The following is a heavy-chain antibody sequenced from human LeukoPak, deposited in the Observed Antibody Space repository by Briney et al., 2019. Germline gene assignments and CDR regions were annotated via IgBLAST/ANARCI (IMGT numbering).Heavy chain of an antibody. CDR1: GFTVSSNY. J-gene: IGHJ4*02. CDR2: IYSGGST. Sequence: GGSLRLSCAASGFTVSSNYMSWVRQAPGKGLEWVSVIYSGGSTYYADSVKGRFTISRDNSKNTLYLQMNSLRAEDTAVYYCARDEPYGSGSSYYWGQGTLVTVSS. CDR3: ARDEPYGSGSSYY. D-gene: IGHD3-10*01. V-gene: IGHV3-53*01.